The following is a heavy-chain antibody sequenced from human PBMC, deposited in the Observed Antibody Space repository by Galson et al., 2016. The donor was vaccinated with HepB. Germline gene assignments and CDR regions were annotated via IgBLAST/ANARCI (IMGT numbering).Heavy chain of an antibody. V-gene: IGHV4-59*04. CDR2: IDYTGST. J-gene: IGHJ5*02. D-gene: IGHD1-26*01. CDR1: GGSISSYY. Sequence: EPLSLTCTVSGGSISSYYWTWIRQPPGKRLEWIGYIDYTGSTYYNPSVKSRVTMSVATSKNQVSLKLRSVTAVDTAVYYCAKKKSGSHPCDPWGQGTLVIVSS. CDR3: AKKKSGSHPCDP.